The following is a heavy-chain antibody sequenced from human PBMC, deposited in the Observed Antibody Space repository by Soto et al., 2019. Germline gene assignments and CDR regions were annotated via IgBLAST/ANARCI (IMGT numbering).Heavy chain of an antibody. V-gene: IGHV1-46*01. J-gene: IGHJ5*02. CDR1: GYTFTTYY. Sequence: XVKVSCKASGYTFTTYYMHWVRQAPGQGLEWMXVINPXDGSKRYAQKXXGRVTMTXXTSTGTVYMGLSSLRSEDTAVYYCGRVGQGFAPWGQGTLVTVYS. CDR3: GRVGQGFAP. CDR2: INPXDGSK.